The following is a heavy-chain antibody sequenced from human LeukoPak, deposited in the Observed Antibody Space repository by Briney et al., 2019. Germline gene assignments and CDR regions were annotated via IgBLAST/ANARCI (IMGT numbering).Heavy chain of an antibody. D-gene: IGHD3-9*01. CDR3: ARVEGGYYNILTGYKYYFDY. Sequence: PSETLSLTCTVSGGSISSGGYYWSWIRQHPGKGLEWIGYIYYSGSTYYNPSLKSRVTISVDTSKNQFSLKLSSVTAADTAVYYCARVEGGYYNILTGYKYYFDYWGQGTLVTVSS. CDR2: IYYSGST. J-gene: IGHJ4*02. V-gene: IGHV4-31*03. CDR1: GGSISSGGYY.